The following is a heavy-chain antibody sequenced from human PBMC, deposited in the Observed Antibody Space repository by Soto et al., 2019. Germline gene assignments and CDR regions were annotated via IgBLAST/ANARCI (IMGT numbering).Heavy chain of an antibody. Sequence: QLQLQESGPGLVKPSETLSLTCTVSGGSITSGTYYWGWIRQPPGKGLEWIGSIYYSGSTYYNPSLKSRATISADTSKNQFSLKLTSVTAADTAVYYCARHANRNYYDAFDIWGQGTMVTVSS. V-gene: IGHV4-39*01. CDR3: ARHANRNYYDAFDI. J-gene: IGHJ3*02. CDR2: IYYSGST. CDR1: GGSITSGTYY. D-gene: IGHD3-10*01.